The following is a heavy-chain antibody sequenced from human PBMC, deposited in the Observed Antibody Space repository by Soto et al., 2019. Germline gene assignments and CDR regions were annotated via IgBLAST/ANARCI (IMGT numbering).Heavy chain of an antibody. CDR1: GYAIISGYY. CDR2: IYHSGST. D-gene: IGHD6-6*01. Sequence: AETLSLTCAVSGYAIISGYYLGLIRQPPGKGLEWIGSIYHSGSTYYNPSLKSRVTISVDTSKNQFSLKLSSVTAADTAVYYCASMAGSSSSGGWFDPWGQGTLVTVSS. V-gene: IGHV4-38-2*01. J-gene: IGHJ5*02. CDR3: ASMAGSSSSGGWFDP.